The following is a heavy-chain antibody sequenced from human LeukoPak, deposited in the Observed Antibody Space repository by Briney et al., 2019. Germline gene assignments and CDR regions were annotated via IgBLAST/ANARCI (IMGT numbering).Heavy chain of an antibody. D-gene: IGHD2-15*01. V-gene: IGHV3-20*04. CDR1: GFTFDDYG. Sequence: GGSLRLSCAASGFTFDDYGMSWVRQAPGKGLEWVSGISWNGGRTGYADSVKGRFTVSRDNSKNTLYLQMNSLRAEDTAMYYCAKPTRGSGGSFFIDYWGQGTLVTVSS. CDR3: AKPTRGSGGSFFIDY. J-gene: IGHJ4*02. CDR2: ISWNGGRT.